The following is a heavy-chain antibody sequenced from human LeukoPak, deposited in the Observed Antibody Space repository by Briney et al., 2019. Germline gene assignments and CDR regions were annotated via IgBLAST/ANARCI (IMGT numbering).Heavy chain of an antibody. J-gene: IGHJ4*02. CDR3: ARDRLERSNDY. Sequence: PGGSLRLSCAASGFTFSSYSMNWVGQAPGKGLQWVSSISSSSSYIYYADSVKGRFTISRDNDKNSLYLQMNSLRAEDTAVYYCARDRLERSNDYWGQGTLVTVSS. CDR2: ISSSSSYI. CDR1: GFTFSSYS. V-gene: IGHV3-21*01. D-gene: IGHD1-1*01.